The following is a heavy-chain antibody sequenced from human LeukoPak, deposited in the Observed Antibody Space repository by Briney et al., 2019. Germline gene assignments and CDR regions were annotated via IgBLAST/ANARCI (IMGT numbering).Heavy chain of an antibody. CDR3: ARDGIYDILTGYYVA. J-gene: IGHJ5*02. D-gene: IGHD3-9*01. CDR2: IIPIFGTA. V-gene: IGHV1-69*13. Sequence: SVKVSCKASGGTFGSYVISWVRQAPGQGLEWMGGIIPIFGTAHYAQKFQGRLTITADGSTSTAYMELSSLRSEDTAVYYCARDGIYDILTGYYVAWGQGTLVTVSS. CDR1: GGTFGSYV.